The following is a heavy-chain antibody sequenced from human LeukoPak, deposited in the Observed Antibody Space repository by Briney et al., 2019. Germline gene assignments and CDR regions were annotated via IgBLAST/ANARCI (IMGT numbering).Heavy chain of an antibody. CDR1: GFTFSDYY. J-gene: IGHJ3*02. CDR3: ARDATMVRGEETDAFDI. CDR2: ISSSGSTI. V-gene: IGHV3-11*01. D-gene: IGHD3-10*01. Sequence: PGGSLRLSCAASGFTFSDYYMSWIRQAPGKGLEWVSYISSSGSTIYYADSVKGRFTISRDNAKNSLYLQMNSLRAEDTAVYYCARDATMVRGEETDAFDIWGQGTMVTVSS.